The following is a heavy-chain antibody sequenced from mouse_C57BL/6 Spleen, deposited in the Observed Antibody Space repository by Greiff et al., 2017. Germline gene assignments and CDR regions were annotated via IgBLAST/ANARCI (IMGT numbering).Heavy chain of an antibody. CDR2: IYPGDGDT. CDR3: ARGDYDYDGRGYYAMDY. Sequence: QVQLQQSGAELVKPGASVKISCKASGYAFSSYWMNWVKQRPGKGLEWIGQIYPGDGDTNYNGKFKGKATLTADKSSSTAYMQLSSLTSEDSAVYFCARGDYDYDGRGYYAMDYWGQGTSVTVSS. J-gene: IGHJ4*01. D-gene: IGHD2-4*01. V-gene: IGHV1-80*01. CDR1: GYAFSSYW.